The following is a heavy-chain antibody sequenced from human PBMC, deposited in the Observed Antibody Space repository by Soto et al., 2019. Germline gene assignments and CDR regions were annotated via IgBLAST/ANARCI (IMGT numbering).Heavy chain of an antibody. D-gene: IGHD5-18*01. Sequence: QVQLVQSGAEVKKPGASVKVSCEASGKTFTGYGFSWVRQALGKGLEWMGWISAYNGNTNYAQKLQGRVTLTTDTSTSTAYMELRSLRSDDTAVYYCARDQGYSYGAFYFDYWGQGTLVTVSS. J-gene: IGHJ4*02. CDR2: ISAYNGNT. V-gene: IGHV1-18*01. CDR1: GKTFTGYG. CDR3: ARDQGYSYGAFYFDY.